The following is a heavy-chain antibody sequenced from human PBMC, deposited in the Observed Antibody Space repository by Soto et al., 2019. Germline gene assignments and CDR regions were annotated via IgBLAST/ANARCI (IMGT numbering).Heavy chain of an antibody. CDR2: IPYDGSNK. D-gene: IGHD6-13*01. J-gene: IGHJ4*02. CDR3: ARDYSSDY. CDR1: RFNFSSYA. Sequence: GGSLRLSCAASRFNFSSYAIHCVRQAPGKGLEWVAVIPYDGSNKYYADAVKGRFTISRDNSKNTLYLQMNSLRAEDTAVYYCARDYSSDYWGQGTLVSVSS. V-gene: IGHV3-30-3*01.